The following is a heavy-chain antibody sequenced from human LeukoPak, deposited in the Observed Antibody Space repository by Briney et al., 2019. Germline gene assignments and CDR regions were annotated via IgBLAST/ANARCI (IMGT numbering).Heavy chain of an antibody. V-gene: IGHV3-7*01. D-gene: IGHD3-22*01. CDR1: GFTFTDYA. CDR3: ARDLYRIVVVPHYFDY. CDR2: IKQDGSEK. Sequence: PGGSLRLSCAASGFTFTDYAMTWVRQAPGKGLEWVANIKQDGSEKYYVDSVKGRFTISRDNAKNSLSLQMNSLRAEDTAVYYCARDLYRIVVVPHYFDYWGQGTLVTVSS. J-gene: IGHJ4*02.